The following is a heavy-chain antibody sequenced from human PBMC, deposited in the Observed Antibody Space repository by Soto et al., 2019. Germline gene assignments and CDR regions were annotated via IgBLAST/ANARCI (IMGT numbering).Heavy chain of an antibody. CDR1: GYTFTSFG. CDR3: ARARIFYGLDV. CDR2: INAYNVYNGNT. V-gene: IGHV1-18*01. J-gene: IGHJ6*02. Sequence: QVQLVQSGAEVKKPGASVKVSCKASGYTFTSFGISWVRQAPGQGLEWMGWINAYNVYNGNTNHAQNLQGRVTLTTDTSTSTAYMELRSLRSDDTAVYYCARARIFYGLDVWGQGTTVTVSS. D-gene: IGHD2-15*01.